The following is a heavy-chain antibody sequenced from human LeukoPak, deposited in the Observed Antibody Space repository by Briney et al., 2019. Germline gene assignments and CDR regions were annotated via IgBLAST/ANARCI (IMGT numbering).Heavy chain of an antibody. Sequence: DSVKGRFTISRNNSKNTLYLQMNSLRPEDTAVYYCAQAGYGGGSRATYGDYWGQGTLVTVSS. J-gene: IGHJ4*02. V-gene: IGHV3-30*02. D-gene: IGHD6-19*01. CDR3: AQAGYGGGSRATYGDY.